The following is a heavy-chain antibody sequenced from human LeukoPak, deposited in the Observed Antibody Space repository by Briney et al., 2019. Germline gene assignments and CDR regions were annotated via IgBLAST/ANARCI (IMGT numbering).Heavy chain of an antibody. Sequence: GGPLRLSCAASGFTFSSYGMHWVRQAPGKGLEWVAFIRYDGSNKYCADSVKGRFTISRDNSKNTLYLQMNSLRAEDTAVYYCAKEDIVVVPACLGEFDYWGQGTLVTVSS. CDR3: AKEDIVVVPACLGEFDY. J-gene: IGHJ4*02. V-gene: IGHV3-30*02. CDR2: IRYDGSNK. D-gene: IGHD2-2*01. CDR1: GFTFSSYG.